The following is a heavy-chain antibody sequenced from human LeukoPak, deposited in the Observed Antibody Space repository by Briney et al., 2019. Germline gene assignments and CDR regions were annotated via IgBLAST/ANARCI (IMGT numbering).Heavy chain of an antibody. J-gene: IGHJ4*02. V-gene: IGHV3-7*05. CDR2: INRDGTEK. CDR1: GFNFSDSR. D-gene: IGHD3-22*01. CDR3: ARYFSDSSGYPFYFDY. Sequence: GGSLRLSCATSGFNFSDSRMTWVRQAPGKGLQWVANINRDGTEKHFLDSVEGRFTISRDNSKNTLYLQMNSLRAEDTAVYYCARYFSDSSGYPFYFDYWGQGTLVTVSS.